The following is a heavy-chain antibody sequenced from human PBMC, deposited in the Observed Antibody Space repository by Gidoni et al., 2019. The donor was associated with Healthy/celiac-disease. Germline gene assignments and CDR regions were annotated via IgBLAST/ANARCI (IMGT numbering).Heavy chain of an antibody. CDR2: MNPNSGNT. D-gene: IGHD2-2*01. V-gene: IGHV1-8*01. CDR3: AVPQPAADAFDI. Sequence: QVQLVQSGAEVKKTGASVKVSCKASGYTFTSYDINWVRQATGQGLEWMGWMNPNSGNTGYAQKFQGRVTMTRNTSISTAYMELSSLRSEDTAVYYCAVPQPAADAFDIWGQGTMVTVSS. CDR1: GYTFTSYD. J-gene: IGHJ3*02.